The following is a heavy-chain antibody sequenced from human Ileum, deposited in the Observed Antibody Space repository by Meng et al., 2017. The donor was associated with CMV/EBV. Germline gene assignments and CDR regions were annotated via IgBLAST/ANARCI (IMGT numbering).Heavy chain of an antibody. J-gene: IGHJ4*02. CDR2: IYTGGPT. CDR3: ARGQTVRGFEY. CDR1: SASITPYY. V-gene: IGHV4-4*07. Sequence: HLRELGPGLVKPSETRSLTCTISSASITPYYWNWIRQPAGKGLEWIGRIYTGGPTDYNPSLKSRVTMSVDMSKNQFFLNLSSVTAADTAVYHCARGQTVRGFEYWGLGILVTVSS. D-gene: IGHD3-10*01.